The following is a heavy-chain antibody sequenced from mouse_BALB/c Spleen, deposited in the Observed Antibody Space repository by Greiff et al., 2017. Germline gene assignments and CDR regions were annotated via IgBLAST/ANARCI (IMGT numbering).Heavy chain of an antibody. D-gene: IGHD2-10*02. Sequence: EVKLMESGGGLVKPGGSLKLSCAASGFTFSSYAMSWVRQSPEKRLEWVAEISSGGSYTYYPDTVTGRFTISRDNAKNTLYLEMSSLRSEDTAMYYCARKYASFAYWGQGTTLTVSS. CDR3: ARKYASFAY. CDR1: GFTFSSYA. J-gene: IGHJ2*01. CDR2: ISSGGSYT. V-gene: IGHV5-9-4*01.